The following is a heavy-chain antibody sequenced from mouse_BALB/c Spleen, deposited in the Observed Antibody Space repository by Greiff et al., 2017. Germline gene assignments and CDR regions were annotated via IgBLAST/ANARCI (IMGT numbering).Heavy chain of an antibody. Sequence: EVQVVESGGGLVKLGGSLKLSCAASGFTFSSYYMSWVRQTPEKRLELVAAINSNGGSTYYPDTVKGRFTISRDNAKNTLYLQMSSLKSEDTALYYCARPELLYAMDYWGQGTSVTVSS. V-gene: IGHV5-6-2*01. J-gene: IGHJ4*01. CDR2: INSNGGST. CDR1: GFTFSSYY. CDR3: ARPELLYAMDY.